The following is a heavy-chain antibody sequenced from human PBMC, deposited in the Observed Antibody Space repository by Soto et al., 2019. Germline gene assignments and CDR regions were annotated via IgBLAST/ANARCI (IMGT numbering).Heavy chain of an antibody. J-gene: IGHJ4*02. CDR3: ARLGSGSYYTPAFFDY. D-gene: IGHD3-10*02. Sequence: QVQLVRSGAEVKKPGSSVKVSCKASGGTFSSYAISWVRQGPGQGLEWMGGIIPIFGTANYAQKFQGRVTITADESTSTAYMELSSLRSEDTAVYYCARLGSGSYYTPAFFDYWGQGTLVTVSS. CDR1: GGTFSSYA. V-gene: IGHV1-69*01. CDR2: IIPIFGTA.